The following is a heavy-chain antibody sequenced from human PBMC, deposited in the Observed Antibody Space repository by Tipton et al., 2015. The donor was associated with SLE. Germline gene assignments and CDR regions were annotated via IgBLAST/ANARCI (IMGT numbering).Heavy chain of an antibody. V-gene: IGHV3-23*03. CDR2: FYHDDSGT. D-gene: IGHD1/OR15-1a*01. J-gene: IGHJ3*02. CDR3: ARTLDALDI. Sequence: SLRLSCEASGFTFSNSAMSWVRQAPGKGLEWISIFYHDDSGTFYADSVKGRFTISRDNSKNMVFLQMHSLRAEDTAVYYCARTLDALDIWGQGTMVTVSS. CDR1: GFTFSNSA.